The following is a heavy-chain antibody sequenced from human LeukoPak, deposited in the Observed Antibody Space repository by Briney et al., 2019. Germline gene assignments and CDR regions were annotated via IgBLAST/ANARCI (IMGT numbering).Heavy chain of an antibody. CDR2: IYYSGST. D-gene: IGHD3-22*01. CDR3: ARDVRHYYDGSDDAFDI. Sequence: SETLSLTCTVSGGSISSSSYYWGWIRQPPGKGLEWIGSIYYSGSTYYNPSLKSRVTISVDTSKNQFSLKLSSVTAADTAVYYCARDVRHYYDGSDDAFDIWGQGTMVTVSS. J-gene: IGHJ3*02. V-gene: IGHV4-39*07. CDR1: GGSISSSSYY.